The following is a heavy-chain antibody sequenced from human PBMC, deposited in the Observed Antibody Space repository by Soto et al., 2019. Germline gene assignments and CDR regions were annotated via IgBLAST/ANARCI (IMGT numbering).Heavy chain of an antibody. Sequence: PGGSLRLSCAASGFIFTRYSMNWVRQAPGKGLEWVSYISSSTDTTYYADSVKGRFTISRDNGKNSLYLQMNSLREEDTAVYFCVGYCISTRCHIRGWFDPWGQGTLVTVSS. J-gene: IGHJ5*02. CDR1: GFIFTRYS. CDR2: ISSSTDTT. D-gene: IGHD2-2*02. CDR3: VGYCISTRCHIRGWFDP. V-gene: IGHV3-48*02.